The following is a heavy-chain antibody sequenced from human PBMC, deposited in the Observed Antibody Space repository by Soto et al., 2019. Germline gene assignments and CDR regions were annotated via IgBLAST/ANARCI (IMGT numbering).Heavy chain of an antibody. J-gene: IGHJ4*02. Sequence: PGGSLRLSCAASGFTFGNYWMHWVRQAPGKGLVWVSRVTSDGSSTNYADSVKGRFTISRDNAKNTLYLQMNSLRAEDTAVYDCVRHNRHSYCGQGTLVTVSS. CDR1: GFTFGNYW. D-gene: IGHD1-1*01. CDR2: VTSDGSST. V-gene: IGHV3-74*01. CDR3: VRHNRHSY.